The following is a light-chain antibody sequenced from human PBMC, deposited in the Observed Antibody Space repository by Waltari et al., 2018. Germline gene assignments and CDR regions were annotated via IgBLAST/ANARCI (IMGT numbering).Light chain of an antibody. J-gene: IGLJ1*01. CDR3: SSYTTSSAPGV. Sequence: QSALTQPSSVSGSPVQSITISCSGTDSDVGAYDFVSWYQQHPGKAPHLIIYQVINRPSGISKRVSAAQSGNTASLTISGLQAEDEADYYCSSYTTSSAPGVFGTGTRVTVL. CDR2: QVI. V-gene: IGLV2-14*01. CDR1: DSDVGAYDF.